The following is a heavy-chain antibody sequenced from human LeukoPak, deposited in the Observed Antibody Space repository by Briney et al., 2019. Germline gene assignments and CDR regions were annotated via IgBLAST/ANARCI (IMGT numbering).Heavy chain of an antibody. CDR3: ARPLASGWYSWFDP. J-gene: IGHJ5*02. CDR2: IHYSGST. CDR1: GDSISSGSYS. D-gene: IGHD6-19*01. V-gene: IGHV4-39*01. Sequence: PSETLSLTCTVSGDSISSGSYSWGWIRQSPGKGLEWIGSIHYSGSTYYNPSLNSRVTISVDTPKNQFSLKLSSVTAADTAVYYCARPLASGWYSWFDPWGQGTLVTVSS.